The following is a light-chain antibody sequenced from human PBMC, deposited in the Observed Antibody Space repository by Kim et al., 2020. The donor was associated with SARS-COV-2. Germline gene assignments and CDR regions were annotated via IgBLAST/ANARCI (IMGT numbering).Light chain of an antibody. V-gene: IGKV3-20*01. J-gene: IGKJ5*01. CDR2: GAS. Sequence: LSPGERATLSCRASQSVSSSYLAWYQQKPGQAPRLLIYGASSRATGIPDRFSGSGSGTDFTLTISRLEPEDFAVYYCQQYGSSRSFGQGTRLEIK. CDR1: QSVSSSY. CDR3: QQYGSSRS.